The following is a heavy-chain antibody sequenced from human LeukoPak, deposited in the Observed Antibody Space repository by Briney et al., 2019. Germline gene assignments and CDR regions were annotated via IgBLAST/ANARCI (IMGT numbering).Heavy chain of an antibody. J-gene: IGHJ3*02. D-gene: IGHD1-26*01. Sequence: GGSLRLSCAASGFTFSSYAMHWVRQAPGKGLEWVAVISYDGSNKYYADSVKGRFTISRDNSKNTLYLQMNSLRAEDTAVYYCATFIVESLGDAFDIWGQGTMVTVSS. CDR1: GFTFSSYA. CDR2: ISYDGSNK. V-gene: IGHV3-30-3*01. CDR3: ATFIVESLGDAFDI.